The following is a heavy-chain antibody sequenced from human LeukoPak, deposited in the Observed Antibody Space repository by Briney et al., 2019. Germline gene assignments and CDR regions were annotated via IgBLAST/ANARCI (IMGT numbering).Heavy chain of an antibody. D-gene: IGHD6-19*01. CDR3: ARDLYDLTDRYSSGWYGLS. V-gene: IGHV3-7*01. Sequence: GGSLRLSCAASGFTFSSYWMSWVRQAPGKGLEWVANIKQVGSEKYYVDSVKGRFTISRDNGKNSLYLQMNSLRAEDTAVYYCARDLYDLTDRYSSGWYGLSWGQGTLVTVSS. CDR1: GFTFSSYW. J-gene: IGHJ4*02. CDR2: IKQVGSEK.